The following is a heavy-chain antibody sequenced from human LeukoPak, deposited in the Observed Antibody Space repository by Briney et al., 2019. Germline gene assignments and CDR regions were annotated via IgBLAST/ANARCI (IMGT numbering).Heavy chain of an antibody. CDR2: ISGYNGNA. D-gene: IGHD6-6*01. J-gene: IGHJ4*02. V-gene: IGHV1-18*01. CDR3: AREGIAARPDSNFDY. CDR1: GNSFISFA. Sequence: SGNSFISFAISWVRQAPGQGLEWMGWISGYNGNANYAQKFQGRVTMTTDTSTSTAYMELRSLRSDDTAVYYCAREGIAARPDSNFDYWGQGTLVTVSS.